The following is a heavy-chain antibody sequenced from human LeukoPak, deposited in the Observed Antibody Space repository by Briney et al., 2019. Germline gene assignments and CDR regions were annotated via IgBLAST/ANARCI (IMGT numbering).Heavy chain of an antibody. CDR3: ARQLYGSDY. D-gene: IGHD4-17*01. CDR2: VNHSGYT. V-gene: IGHV4-34*01. Sequence: PSETLSLTCDVSGVSFSTYYWSWIRQSPEKGMEWIGEVNHSGYTNLNPSLKSRVTISVDTSKNQFPPEPSVLTAADTAVYYCARQLYGSDYWGQGTLVTVSS. J-gene: IGHJ4*02. CDR1: GVSFSTYY.